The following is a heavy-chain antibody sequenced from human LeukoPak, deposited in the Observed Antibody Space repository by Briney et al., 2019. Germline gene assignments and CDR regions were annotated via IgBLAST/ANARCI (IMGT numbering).Heavy chain of an antibody. CDR3: ARAGASAY. J-gene: IGHJ4*02. D-gene: IGHD1-26*01. CDR1: GGSFSGYY. CDR2: INHSGST. V-gene: IGHV4-34*01. Sequence: SETLSLTCAVYGGSFSGYYWSWIRQPPGKGLEWIGEINHSGSTNYNPSLKSRVTISIDTSKNQFSLKLSSVTAADTAVYYCARAGASAYWGQGTLVTVSS.